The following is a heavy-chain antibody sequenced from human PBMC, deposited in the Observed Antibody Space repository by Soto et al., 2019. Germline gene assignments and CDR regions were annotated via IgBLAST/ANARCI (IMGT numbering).Heavy chain of an antibody. CDR1: GGSVSSGSYY. CDR3: ARVTYCGGDCHPLGGMDV. Sequence: QVQLQESGPGLVKPSETLSLTCTVSGGSVSSGSYYWSWIRQPPGKGLEWIGYIYYSGSTNYNPPRKSRVTLSVDTSKNQFSLKLSSVTAADTAVYYCARVTYCGGDCHPLGGMDVWGQGTTVTVSS. J-gene: IGHJ6*02. CDR2: IYYSGST. V-gene: IGHV4-61*01. D-gene: IGHD2-21*02.